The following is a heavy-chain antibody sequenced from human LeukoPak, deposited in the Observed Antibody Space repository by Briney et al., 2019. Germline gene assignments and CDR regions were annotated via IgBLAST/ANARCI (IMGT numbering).Heavy chain of an antibody. V-gene: IGHV3-13*01. CDR3: ARGRPYYYYHMYV. CDR1: GFTFSSYD. J-gene: IGHJ6*03. Sequence: GGSLRLSCAASGFTFSSYDMHWVRHATGKGLEWVSAIGTAGDTYYPGSVKGRFTISRENAKNSLYLQMNSLRAGDTAVYYCARGRPYYYYHMYVWGKGTTVTVSS. CDR2: IGTAGDT.